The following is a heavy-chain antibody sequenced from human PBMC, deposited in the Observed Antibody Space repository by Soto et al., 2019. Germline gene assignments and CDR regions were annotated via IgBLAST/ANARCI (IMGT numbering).Heavy chain of an antibody. CDR1: GDSLRSGEYY. CDR3: ARGWDTRITGTTTWFDP. Sequence: QVQLQESGPGLVKPSQTLSLTCSVSGDSLRSGEYYWTWICQSPGKGLEWIGFILYGGSTKYNPSLESRLTMSVDRSKNQFSLRLSSVTAADTAVYFCARGWDTRITGTTTWFDPWGPGTLVTVSS. D-gene: IGHD1-20*01. CDR2: ILYGGST. V-gene: IGHV4-30-4*01. J-gene: IGHJ5*02.